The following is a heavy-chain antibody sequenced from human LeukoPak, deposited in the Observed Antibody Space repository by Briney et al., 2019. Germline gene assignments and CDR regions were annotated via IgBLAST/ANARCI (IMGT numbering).Heavy chain of an antibody. CDR2: INAASGVI. V-gene: IGHV3-48*04. D-gene: IGHD4-17*01. Sequence: GGPLRLSCAASGFTFSHYWMTWVRQAPGKGLEWVSYINAASGVIYYVDSVKGRFTISRDNAKNSVYLQMNRLRAEDTAIYYCARTIYGASKGELDPWGQGTLVTVSS. CDR1: GFTFSHYW. CDR3: ARTIYGASKGELDP. J-gene: IGHJ5*02.